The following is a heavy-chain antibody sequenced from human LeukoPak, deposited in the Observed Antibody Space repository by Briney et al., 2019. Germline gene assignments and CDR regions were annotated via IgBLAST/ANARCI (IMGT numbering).Heavy chain of an antibody. D-gene: IGHD6-19*01. J-gene: IGHJ4*02. Sequence: GGSLRLSCAASGFTFSTFWMTWVRQAPGKGLEWVANIKQDGSEKYYVDSVKGRFTISRDNDKNSVYLQTNSLRVEDTAVYYCVGSGWQVYFDYWGQGTLVTVSS. CDR2: IKQDGSEK. CDR1: GFTFSTFW. CDR3: VGSGWQVYFDY. V-gene: IGHV3-7*01.